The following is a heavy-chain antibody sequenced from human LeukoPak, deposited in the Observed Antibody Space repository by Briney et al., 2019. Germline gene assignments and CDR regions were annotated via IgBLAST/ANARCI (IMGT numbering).Heavy chain of an antibody. J-gene: IGHJ4*02. CDR2: TSAYNGNT. Sequence: APVKVSCKASGYTFTSYGISWVRQAPGQGLEWMGWTSAYNGNTNYAQILQGRVTMTTDTSTSTAYMELRSLRSDDTAVYYCARDSYGGTTGYWGQGTLVTVSS. V-gene: IGHV1-18*01. CDR3: ARDSYGGTTGY. CDR1: GYTFTSYG. D-gene: IGHD4-23*01.